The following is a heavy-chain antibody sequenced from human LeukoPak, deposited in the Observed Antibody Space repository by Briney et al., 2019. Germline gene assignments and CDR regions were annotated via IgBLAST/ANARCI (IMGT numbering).Heavy chain of an antibody. CDR1: GGSISSYY. Sequence: SETLSLTCTVSGGSISSYYWSWIRQPPGTGLEWIGYIYYSGSTNYNPSLKSRVTISVDTSKNQFSLKLSSVTAADTAVYYCASTRVGLWFDPWGQGTLVTVSS. D-gene: IGHD3-10*01. CDR3: ASTRVGLWFDP. J-gene: IGHJ5*02. V-gene: IGHV4-59*01. CDR2: IYYSGST.